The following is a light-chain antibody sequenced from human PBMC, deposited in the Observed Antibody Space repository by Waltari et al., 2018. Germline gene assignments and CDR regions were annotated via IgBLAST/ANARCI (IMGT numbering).Light chain of an antibody. V-gene: IGLV3-1*01. CDR1: YLGDKY. J-gene: IGLJ2*01. CDR3: QAWDSNTLI. CDR2: QDD. Sequence: SYEVTQPPSVSVSPGQTASITCPGEYLGDKYACWYQQKPAQTPVLVIYQDDKRPSGIPERFSGSNSGNTATLTISGTQALDEADYYCQAWDSNTLIFGGGTKLTVL.